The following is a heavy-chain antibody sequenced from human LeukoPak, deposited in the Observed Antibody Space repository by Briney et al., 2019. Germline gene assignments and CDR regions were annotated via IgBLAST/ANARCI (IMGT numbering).Heavy chain of an antibody. CDR3: AKTSPYNYYDSSGYYPSINRPDY. V-gene: IGHV3-23*01. CDR1: GFTFSSYA. J-gene: IGHJ4*02. D-gene: IGHD3-22*01. Sequence: GGSLRLSCAASGFTFSSYAMSWVRQAPGKGLEWVSAISGSGGSTYYADSVKGRFTISRDNSKNTLYLQMNSLRAEDTAVYYCAKTSPYNYYDSSGYYPSINRPDYWGQGTLVTVSS. CDR2: ISGSGGST.